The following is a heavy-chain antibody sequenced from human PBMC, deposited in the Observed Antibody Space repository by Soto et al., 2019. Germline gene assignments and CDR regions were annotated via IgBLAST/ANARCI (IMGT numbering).Heavy chain of an antibody. CDR1: GFTFSSYW. Sequence: GGSLRLSCAASGFTFSSYWMSWVRQAPGEGLEWVANIKQDGSEKYYVDSVKGRFTISRDNAENSLYLQMNSLRAEDTAVYYCARDSGSYSPDYLAYWGQGTLVTVSS. CDR2: IKQDGSEK. CDR3: ARDSGSYSPDYLAY. V-gene: IGHV3-7*01. J-gene: IGHJ4*02. D-gene: IGHD2-21*01.